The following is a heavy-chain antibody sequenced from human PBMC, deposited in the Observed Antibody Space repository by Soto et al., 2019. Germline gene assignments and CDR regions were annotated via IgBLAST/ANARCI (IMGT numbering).Heavy chain of an antibody. V-gene: IGHV4-59*08. CDR2: IYYSGST. CDR3: ARQIGSWYPIPHFDY. J-gene: IGHJ4*02. Sequence: SETLSLTCTVSGGSISSYYWSWIRQPPGKGLEWIGYIYYSGSTNYNPSLKSRVTISVDTSKNQFSLKLSSVTAADTAVYYCARQIGSWYPIPHFDYWGQGTLVTVSS. D-gene: IGHD6-13*01. CDR1: GGSISSYY.